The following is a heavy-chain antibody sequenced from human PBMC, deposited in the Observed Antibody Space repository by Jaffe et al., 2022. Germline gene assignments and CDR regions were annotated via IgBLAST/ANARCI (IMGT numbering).Heavy chain of an antibody. J-gene: IGHJ4*02. CDR2: IRSKAYGGTT. D-gene: IGHD3-9*01. CDR1: GFTFGDYA. Sequence: EVQLVESGGGLVQPGRSLRLSCTASGFTFGDYAMSWVRQAPGKGLEWVGFIRSKAYGGTTEYAASVKGRFTISRDDSKSIAYLQMNSLKTEDTAVYYCTRDLDDILTGYYDYWGQGTLVTVSS. CDR3: TRDLDDILTGYYDY. V-gene: IGHV3-49*04.